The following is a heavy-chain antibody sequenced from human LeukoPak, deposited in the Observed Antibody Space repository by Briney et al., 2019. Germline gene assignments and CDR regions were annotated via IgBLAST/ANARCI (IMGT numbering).Heavy chain of an antibody. CDR3: ARGFDDSSGYYYAY. Sequence: SETLSLTCTVPGGSISSYNWSWIRQPPGKGLEWVWYIYYIGSTNYNPSLKSRVTISVDTSKNQFSLKLSSVTAADTAVYYCARGFDDSSGYYYAYWGQGTLVTVSS. CDR2: IYYIGST. D-gene: IGHD3-22*01. CDR1: GGSISSYN. V-gene: IGHV4-59*01. J-gene: IGHJ4*02.